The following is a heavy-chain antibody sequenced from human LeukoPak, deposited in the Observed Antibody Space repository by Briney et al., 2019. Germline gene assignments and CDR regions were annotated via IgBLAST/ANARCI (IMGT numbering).Heavy chain of an antibody. CDR2: IRYDGSNK. CDR3: AKLYSSGWGNAFDI. J-gene: IGHJ3*02. CDR1: GFTFSSYG. D-gene: IGHD6-19*01. V-gene: IGHV3-30*02. Sequence: RTGGSLRLSCAASGFTFSSYGMHWVRQAPGKGLEWVAFIRYDGSNKYYADSVKGRFTISRDNSKNTLYLQMNSLRAEDTAVYYCAKLYSSGWGNAFDIWGQGTMVTVSS.